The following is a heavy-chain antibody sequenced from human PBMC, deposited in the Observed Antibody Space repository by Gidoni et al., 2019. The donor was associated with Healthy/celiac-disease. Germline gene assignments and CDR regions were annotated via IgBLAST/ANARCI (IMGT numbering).Heavy chain of an antibody. CDR1: GFTFSSHA. V-gene: IGHV3-23*01. Sequence: EVQLLESGGGLVQPGGSLRLSCAASGFTFSSHAMSWVRQAPGKGLEWVSAISGSGGSTYYADSVKGRFTISRDNSKNTLYLQMNSLRAEDTAVYYCAKIVKGMVMKRYYFDYWGQGTLVTVSS. CDR2: ISGSGGST. J-gene: IGHJ4*02. D-gene: IGHD2-21*01. CDR3: AKIVKGMVMKRYYFDY.